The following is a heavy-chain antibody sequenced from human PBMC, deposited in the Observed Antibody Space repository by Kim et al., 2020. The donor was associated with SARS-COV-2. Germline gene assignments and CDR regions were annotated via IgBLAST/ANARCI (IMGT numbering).Heavy chain of an antibody. V-gene: IGHV3-21*04. J-gene: IGHJ6*03. D-gene: IGHD6-25*01. CDR1: GFTFSSYG. Sequence: GGSLRLSCAASGFTFSSYGMSWVRQAPGKGLEWVSSISSSSSYTYYADSVKGRFTISRDNSKNTLYLQMNSLRAEDTAVYYCAGGNSSGGYGCGQDVRG. CDR3: AGGNSSGGYGCGQDV. CDR2: ISSSSSYT.